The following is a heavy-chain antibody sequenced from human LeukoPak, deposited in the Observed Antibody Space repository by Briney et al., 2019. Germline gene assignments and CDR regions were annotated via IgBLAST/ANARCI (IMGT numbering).Heavy chain of an antibody. CDR2: ISPNSGGT. CDR3: ARGPGAAGTGDY. Sequence: AASVKASCKASGYTFTGYYIHWVRQAPGQGLEWMGWISPNSGGTNYAQKFQGRVTMTRDTSISTAYMELSRLRSDDTAVYYCARGPGAAGTGDYWGQGTLVTVSS. CDR1: GYTFTGYY. D-gene: IGHD6-13*01. V-gene: IGHV1-2*02. J-gene: IGHJ4*02.